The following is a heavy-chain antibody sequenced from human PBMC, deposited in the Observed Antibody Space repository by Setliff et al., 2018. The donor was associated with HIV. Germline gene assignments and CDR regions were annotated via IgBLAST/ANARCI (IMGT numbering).Heavy chain of an antibody. V-gene: IGHV1-8*02. D-gene: IGHD2-15*01. Sequence: ASVMVSCKASGYAFSTYDINWVRQATGRGLEWMGWMNPNSGNTGYAQQFQGRITMTRNSSISTAYMDLSSLRSEDTAVYYCAIRREVVAAATTRRGLDIWGQGTMVTVS. CDR2: MNPNSGNT. J-gene: IGHJ3*02. CDR1: GYAFSTYD. CDR3: AIRREVVAAATTRRGLDI.